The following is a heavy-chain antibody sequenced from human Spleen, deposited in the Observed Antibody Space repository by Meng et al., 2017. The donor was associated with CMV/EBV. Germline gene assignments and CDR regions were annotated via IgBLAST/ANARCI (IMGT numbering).Heavy chain of an antibody. CDR1: GSSISSTYH. V-gene: IGHV4-38-2*02. CDR3: VRVRSWATNWFDP. D-gene: IGHD5-12*01. J-gene: IGHJ5*02. CDR2: VYHSGNS. Sequence: SKTLSLTCTVPGSSISSTYHWGWVRQAPGKGLEWIGSVYHSGNSYYNPSLKSRVSISLDTSKSQFSLQLTSVTAADTAIYYCVRVRSWATNWFDPWGQGTLVTVSS.